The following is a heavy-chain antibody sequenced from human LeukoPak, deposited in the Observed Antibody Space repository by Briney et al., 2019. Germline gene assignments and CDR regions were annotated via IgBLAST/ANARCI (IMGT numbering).Heavy chain of an antibody. CDR1: GGTFSSYA. D-gene: IGHD3-10*01. CDR3: ARGITMARGVRGRAYNWFDP. V-gene: IGHV1-69*05. J-gene: IGHJ5*02. Sequence: GSSVKVSCKASGGTFSSYAISWVRQAPGQGLEWMGGIIPIFGTANYAQKFQGRVTITTDESTSTAYMELSSLRSEDTAVYYCARGITMARGVRGRAYNWFDPWGQGTLVTVSS. CDR2: IIPIFGTA.